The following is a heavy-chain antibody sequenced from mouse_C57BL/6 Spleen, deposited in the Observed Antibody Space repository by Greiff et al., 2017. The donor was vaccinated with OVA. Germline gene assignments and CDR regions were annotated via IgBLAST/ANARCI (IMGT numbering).Heavy chain of an antibody. J-gene: IGHJ4*01. Sequence: QVQLQQSGAELMKPGASVKLSCKATGYTFTGYWIEWVKQRPGHGLEWIGEILPGSGSTNYNEKFKGKATFTADTSSNTAYMQLSSVTTEDSAIYYCARRLRLDYYAMDYWGQGTSVTVSS. V-gene: IGHV1-9*01. CDR3: ARRLRLDYYAMDY. D-gene: IGHD2-2*01. CDR1: GYTFTGYW. CDR2: ILPGSGST.